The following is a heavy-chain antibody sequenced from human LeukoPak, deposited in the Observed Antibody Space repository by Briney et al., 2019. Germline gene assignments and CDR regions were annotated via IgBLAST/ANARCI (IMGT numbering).Heavy chain of an antibody. D-gene: IGHD5-18*01. CDR1: GFTFSSYH. V-gene: IGHV3-21*01. CDR2: IGSSGSYI. J-gene: IGHJ4*02. Sequence: PGGSLRLSCEVSGFTFSSYHMNWVRQAPGKGLEWVSSIGSSGSYIYYADSLTGRFTISRDNAKNSLYLQMNSLRAEDTAMYYCARRATTERGHSYGLDFWGQGTLVTVSS. CDR3: ARRATTERGHSYGLDF.